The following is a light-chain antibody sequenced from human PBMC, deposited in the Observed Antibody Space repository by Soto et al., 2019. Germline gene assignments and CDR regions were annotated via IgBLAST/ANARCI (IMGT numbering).Light chain of an antibody. V-gene: IGKV4-1*01. CDR3: EVYYIPPKR. J-gene: IGKJ1*01. Sequence: IVVGQSQDSLAVSLGVRATGNCKSSQRVLYSFNYTDYVAWYQEIPGQPPKLLLYWSSIRESGVPARFSGSGSGTDFTLTIDSLQAEDGAVYYCEVYYIPPKRFGEGAKVDIK. CDR2: WSS. CDR1: QRVLYSFNYTDY.